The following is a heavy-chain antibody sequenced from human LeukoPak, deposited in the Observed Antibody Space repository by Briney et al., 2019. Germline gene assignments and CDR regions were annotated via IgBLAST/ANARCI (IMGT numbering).Heavy chain of an antibody. CDR1: VFTFRNYW. Sequence: GGALRLSCVASVFTFRNYWMTWVRQAGAKGREWVAHINKDGSKKYYMDSVKARLTISRDNAKNTLSLQMSSLRAEDTAVYFCARGGRMYGDKWGQGTLVIVSS. J-gene: IGHJ4*02. CDR3: ARGGRMYGDK. CDR2: INKDGSKK. D-gene: IGHD2-8*01. V-gene: IGHV3-7*04.